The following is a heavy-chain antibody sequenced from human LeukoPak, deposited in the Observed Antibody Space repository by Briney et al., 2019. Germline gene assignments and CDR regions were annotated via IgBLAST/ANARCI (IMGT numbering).Heavy chain of an antibody. CDR1: GGSISSYY. Sequence: SETLSLTCTVSGGSISSYYWTWIRQPAGKGLEWIGRIYTRGSTNYNPSLKSRVTMSVDASKNQFSLKLTSVAAADTAVYYCARDGYYFDSSGLPRFDYWGQGTLVTVSS. CDR2: IYTRGST. V-gene: IGHV4-4*07. D-gene: IGHD3-22*01. J-gene: IGHJ4*02. CDR3: ARDGYYFDSSGLPRFDY.